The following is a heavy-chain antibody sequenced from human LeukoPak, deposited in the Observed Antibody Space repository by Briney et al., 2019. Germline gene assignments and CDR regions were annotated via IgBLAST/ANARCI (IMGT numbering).Heavy chain of an antibody. CDR3: ARDRSTAIVRGSFDY. V-gene: IGHV4-4*07. Sequence: SETLSLTCTVSGGSISSYYWSWIRQPVGKGLEWIGRIYTSGSANYNPSLKSRVTMSVDTSNNQFSLKLSSVTAADTALYYCARDRSTAIVRGSFDYWGQGTLVTVSS. D-gene: IGHD5-18*01. J-gene: IGHJ4*02. CDR1: GGSISSYY. CDR2: IYTSGSA.